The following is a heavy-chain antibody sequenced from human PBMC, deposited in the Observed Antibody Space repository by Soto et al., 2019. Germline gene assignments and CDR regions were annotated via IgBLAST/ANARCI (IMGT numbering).Heavy chain of an antibody. J-gene: IGHJ6*02. V-gene: IGHV1-69*02. CDR3: ARALGIAAAGTYYYYGMDV. D-gene: IGHD6-13*01. CDR1: GGTFSSYT. Sequence: QVQLVQSGAEVKKPGSSVKVSCKASGGTFSSYTISWVRQAPGQGLEWMRRIIPILGIANYAQKFQGRVTITADKSTSTAYMELSSLRSEDTAVYYCARALGIAAAGTYYYYGMDVWGQGTTVTVSS. CDR2: IIPILGIA.